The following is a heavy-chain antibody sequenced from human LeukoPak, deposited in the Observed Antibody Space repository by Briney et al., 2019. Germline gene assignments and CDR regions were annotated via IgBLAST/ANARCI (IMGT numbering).Heavy chain of an antibody. D-gene: IGHD3-22*01. Sequence: SVKVSCKASGGTFSSYAISWVRQAPGQGLEWMGRIIPILGIANYAQKFQGRVTITADKSTSTAYMELSSLRSEDTAVYYCARHTPVYYYDSSGYFSLYFDYWGQGTLVTVSS. CDR1: GGTFSSYA. J-gene: IGHJ4*02. CDR2: IIPILGIA. V-gene: IGHV1-69*04. CDR3: ARHTPVYYYDSSGYFSLYFDY.